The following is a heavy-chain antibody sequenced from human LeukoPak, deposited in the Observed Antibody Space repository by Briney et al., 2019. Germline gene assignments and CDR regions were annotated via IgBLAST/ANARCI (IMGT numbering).Heavy chain of an antibody. CDR2: INHSGST. Sequence: GSLRLSCAASGFTFSSCAMSWIRQPPGKGLEWIGEINHSGSTNYNPSLKSRVTISVDTSKNQFSLKLSSVTAADTAVYYCASEENCSSTSCYAYWGQGTLVTVSS. J-gene: IGHJ4*02. D-gene: IGHD2-2*01. CDR3: ASEENCSSTSCYAY. V-gene: IGHV4-34*01. CDR1: GFTFSSCA.